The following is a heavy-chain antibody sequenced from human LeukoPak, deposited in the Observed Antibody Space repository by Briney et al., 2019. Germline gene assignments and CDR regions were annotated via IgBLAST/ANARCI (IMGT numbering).Heavy chain of an antibody. Sequence: SGGSLRLSCAASGFTFDDYAMHWVRQAPGKGLEWVSLISWDGGSTYYADSVKGRFTISRDNSKNSLYLQMNSLRAGDTAVYYCARAAYSSTWYSRYFDLWGRGTLVTVSS. CDR3: ARAAYSSTWYSRYFDL. V-gene: IGHV3-43D*03. D-gene: IGHD6-13*01. CDR2: ISWDGGST. CDR1: GFTFDDYA. J-gene: IGHJ2*01.